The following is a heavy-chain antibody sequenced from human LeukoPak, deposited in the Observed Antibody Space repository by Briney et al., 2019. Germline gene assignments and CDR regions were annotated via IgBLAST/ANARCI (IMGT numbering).Heavy chain of an antibody. CDR3: ARVQSRLNWFDP. Sequence: SETLSLTCTVSGASLSGFQYYWGWVRQPPGKGLEWIGCIYYSGSTYYNPSLKSRVTISVDTSKNQFSLKLRSVTAADTAVYYCARVQSRLNWFDPWGQGTLVTVSS. V-gene: IGHV4-39*07. J-gene: IGHJ5*02. CDR1: GASLSGFQYY. CDR2: IYYSGST.